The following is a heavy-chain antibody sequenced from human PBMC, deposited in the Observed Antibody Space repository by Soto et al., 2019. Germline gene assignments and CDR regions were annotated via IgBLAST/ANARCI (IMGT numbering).Heavy chain of an antibody. Sequence: ASVKVSCKASGYTFTSYGISWVRQAPGKGLEWMGGFDPEDGETIYAQKFQGRVTMTEDTSTDTAYMELSSLRSEDTAVYYCATGGRYDILTGYVWGQGTLVTVSS. V-gene: IGHV1-24*01. CDR1: GYTFTSYG. D-gene: IGHD3-9*01. CDR2: FDPEDGET. J-gene: IGHJ4*02. CDR3: ATGGRYDILTGYV.